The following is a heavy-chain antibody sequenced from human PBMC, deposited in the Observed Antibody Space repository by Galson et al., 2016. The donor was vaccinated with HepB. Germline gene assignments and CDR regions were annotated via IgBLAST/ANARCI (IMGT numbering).Heavy chain of an antibody. Sequence: SLRLSCAASGFTFSGFWMSWVRQAPGKGLEWVANIKEDGSGSYYVDSVRGRFTVSRDNVKNSLYLQMNSPRDGDTAGYYWATYGDGAGWNLRHWGQGTLVIVSS. CDR2: IKEDGSGS. CDR1: GFTFSGFW. CDR3: ATYGDGAGWNLRH. D-gene: IGHD6-19*01. J-gene: IGHJ1*01. V-gene: IGHV3-7*03.